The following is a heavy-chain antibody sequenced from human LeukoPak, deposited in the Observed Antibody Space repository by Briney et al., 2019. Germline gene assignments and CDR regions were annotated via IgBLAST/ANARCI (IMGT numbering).Heavy chain of an antibody. CDR1: GFTFSTYG. CDR2: IRSNGGNK. J-gene: IGHJ4*02. V-gene: IGHV3-30*02. D-gene: IGHD1-26*01. Sequence: GGSLRLSCEASGFTFSTYGMHWVRQAPGKGLEWVSFIRSNGGNKYYADSAKGRFTVSGDNSKNTLYLQMSSLTAADTAVYYCAKDRSIGTYYTFDHWGQGTLVTVSS. CDR3: AKDRSIGTYYTFDH.